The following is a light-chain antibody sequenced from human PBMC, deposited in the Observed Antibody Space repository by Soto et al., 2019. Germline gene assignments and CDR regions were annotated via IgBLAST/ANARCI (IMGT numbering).Light chain of an antibody. V-gene: IGLV2-14*03. J-gene: IGLJ1*01. CDR2: DVN. CDR1: SSDVGGYNF. Sequence: QSVLTQPASVSGSPGQSITISCTGTSSDVGGYNFVSWYQQHPGKAPKLMIYDVNNRPSGVSNRFSGSKSGNTASLTISGLQVDDDADYYCSSYKSSRTYVFGTGTKVTDL. CDR3: SSYKSSRTYV.